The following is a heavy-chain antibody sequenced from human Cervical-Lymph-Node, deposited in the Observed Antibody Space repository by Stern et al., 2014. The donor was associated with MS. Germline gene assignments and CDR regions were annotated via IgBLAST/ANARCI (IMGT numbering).Heavy chain of an antibody. J-gene: IGHJ3*01. Sequence: EMQLVESGGGLVKPGGSLRLSCAASGFTFSSYTINWVRQAPGKGLEWVSCISGSSSYIYYADSVKGRFTVSRDSAENSVYLQMNSLRAEDTAVYYCARDRSSVAFDFWGQGTMVTVSS. D-gene: IGHD2-2*01. CDR3: ARDRSSVAFDF. CDR1: GFTFSSYT. CDR2: ISGSSSYI. V-gene: IGHV3-21*01.